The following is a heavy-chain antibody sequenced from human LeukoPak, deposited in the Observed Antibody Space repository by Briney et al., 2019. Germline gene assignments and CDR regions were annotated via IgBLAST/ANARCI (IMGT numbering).Heavy chain of an antibody. D-gene: IGHD1-1*01. Sequence: SVKVSCKASGGTFSSYAISWVRQAPGQGLEWMGGIIPIFGTANYAQKFQGRVTITADESTSTAYMELSSLRSEDTAVCYCASGGPGTRAEYFQHWGQGTLVTVSS. CDR3: ASGGPGTRAEYFQH. CDR1: GGTFSSYA. J-gene: IGHJ1*01. CDR2: IIPIFGTA. V-gene: IGHV1-69*13.